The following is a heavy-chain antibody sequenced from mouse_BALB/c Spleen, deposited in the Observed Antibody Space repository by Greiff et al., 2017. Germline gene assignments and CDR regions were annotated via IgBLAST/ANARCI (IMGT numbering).Heavy chain of an antibody. CDR3: ARYYGGDYAMDY. V-gene: IGHV1-67*01. D-gene: IGHD1-1*01. J-gene: IGHJ4*01. CDR1: GYTFTDYA. Sequence: QVQLKESGPELVRPGVSVKISCKGSGYTFTDYAMHWVKQSHAKSLEWIGVISTYYGNTNYNQKFKGKATMTVDKSSSTAYMELARLTSEDSAIYYRARYYGGDYAMDYWGQGTSVTVSS. CDR2: ISTYYGNT.